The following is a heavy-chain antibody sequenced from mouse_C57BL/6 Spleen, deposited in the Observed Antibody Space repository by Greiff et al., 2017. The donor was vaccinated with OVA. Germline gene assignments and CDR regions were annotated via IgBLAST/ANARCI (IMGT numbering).Heavy chain of an antibody. D-gene: IGHD4-1*01. CDR3: ARKDWDDYFDD. Sequence: EVQRVESGGGLVQPGGSLSLSCAASGFTFTDYYMSWVRQPPGKALEWLGFIRNKANGYTTEYSASVKGRFTISRDNSKSILYLQMNALRAEDSATYYCARKDWDDYFDDGGQGTTLTVSS. CDR1: GFTFTDYY. CDR2: IRNKANGYTT. V-gene: IGHV7-3*01. J-gene: IGHJ2*01.